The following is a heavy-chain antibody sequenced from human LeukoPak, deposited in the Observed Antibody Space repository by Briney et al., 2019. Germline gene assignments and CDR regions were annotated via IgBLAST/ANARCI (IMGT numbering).Heavy chain of an antibody. CDR3: VMSYSSGWYYFDY. CDR1: GFSVSSNY. Sequence: GGSLRLSCAASGFSVSSNYMNWVRQAPGKGLEWVSVIYSGGNTYYADSVKGRFTISRDNSKNTLYLQMNSLRVEDTAVYYCVMSYSSGWYYFDYWGQGTLVTVSS. D-gene: IGHD6-19*01. CDR2: IYSGGNT. J-gene: IGHJ4*02. V-gene: IGHV3-53*01.